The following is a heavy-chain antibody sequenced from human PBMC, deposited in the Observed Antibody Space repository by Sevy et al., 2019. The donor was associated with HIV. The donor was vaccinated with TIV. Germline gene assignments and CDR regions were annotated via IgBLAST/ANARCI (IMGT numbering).Heavy chain of an antibody. J-gene: IGHJ4*02. Sequence: ASVKVSCKASGYTFTAYCIHWVRQAPGQGLEWMGWINPNSGGTYFAKKFQDSVTLTTDTSVNTAYMELRSLRFDDTAVYYCARMGDYYDSSGYYPLKFWGQGTLVTVSS. CDR1: GYTFTAYC. CDR3: ARMGDYYDSSGYYPLKF. CDR2: INPNSGGT. V-gene: IGHV1-2*02. D-gene: IGHD3-22*01.